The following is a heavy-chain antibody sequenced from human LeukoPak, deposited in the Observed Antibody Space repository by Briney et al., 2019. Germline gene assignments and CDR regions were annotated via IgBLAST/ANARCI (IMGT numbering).Heavy chain of an antibody. CDR3: AKGSDYYDSSGYYPRDY. D-gene: IGHD3-22*01. CDR2: IRYDGSNK. Sequence: GGSLRLSCAASGFTFSSYGMHWVRQAPGKGLEWVAFIRYDGSNKYYADSVKGRFTISRDNSKNTLYLQMNSLRAEDTAVYYCAKGSDYYDSSGYYPRDYWGQGTLVTVSS. CDR1: GFTFSSYG. J-gene: IGHJ4*02. V-gene: IGHV3-30*02.